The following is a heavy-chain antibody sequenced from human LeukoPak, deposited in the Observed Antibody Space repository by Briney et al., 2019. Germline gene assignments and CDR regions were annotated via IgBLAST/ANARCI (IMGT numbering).Heavy chain of an antibody. CDR2: INHSGST. V-gene: IGHV4-34*01. D-gene: IGHD6-19*01. Sequence: SETLSLTCAVYGGSFSGYYWSWIRQPPGKGLEWIGEINHSGSTNYNPSLKSRVTISVDTSKNQFSLKLSSVTAADTAVYYCARDFRRIAVAGDFDYWGQGTLVTVSS. CDR1: GGSFSGYY. CDR3: ARDFRRIAVAGDFDY. J-gene: IGHJ4*02.